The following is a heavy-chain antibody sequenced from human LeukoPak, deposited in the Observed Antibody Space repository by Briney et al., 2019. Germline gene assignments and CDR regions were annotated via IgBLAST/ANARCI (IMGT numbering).Heavy chain of an antibody. CDR3: AAVQYYYDSSGF. Sequence: GGSLRLSCLGSGFNFRYFWMSWVRQAPGKGLEWVANINHDGRETYYADSVKGRFTISRDNAKKSLYLQMNSLRAEDTAVYYCAAVQYYYDSSGFWGQGTMVTVSS. CDR1: GFNFRYFW. D-gene: IGHD3-22*01. J-gene: IGHJ3*01. CDR2: INHDGRET. V-gene: IGHV3-7*03.